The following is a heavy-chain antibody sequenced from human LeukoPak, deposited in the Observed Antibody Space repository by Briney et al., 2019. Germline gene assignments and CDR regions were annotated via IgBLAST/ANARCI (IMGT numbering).Heavy chain of an antibody. Sequence: SETLSLTCTVSGGSISSYYWSWIRQPPGKGLEWIGSIYYSGSTYYNPSLKSRVTISVDTSKNQFSLKLSSVTAADTAVYYCAAEKNTYYDFWSGYYTNWFDPWGQGTLVTVSS. CDR1: GGSISSYY. CDR2: IYYSGST. J-gene: IGHJ5*02. CDR3: AAEKNTYYDFWSGYYTNWFDP. D-gene: IGHD3-3*01. V-gene: IGHV4-59*05.